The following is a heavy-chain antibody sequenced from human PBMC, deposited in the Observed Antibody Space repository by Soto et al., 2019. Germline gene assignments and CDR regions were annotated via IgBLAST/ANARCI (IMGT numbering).Heavy chain of an antibody. J-gene: IGHJ4*02. Sequence: EVQLLESGGGLVQPGGSLRLSCAASGFTFSSYAMSWVRQAPGKGLEWVSAISGSGGSTYYADSVKGRFTISRDNSKNTLYLQMHSMRAEDKAVYYCAKTGEYCSSTSCYPGYWGQGTLVTVSS. V-gene: IGHV3-23*01. CDR2: ISGSGGST. CDR1: GFTFSSYA. D-gene: IGHD2-2*01. CDR3: AKTGEYCSSTSCYPGY.